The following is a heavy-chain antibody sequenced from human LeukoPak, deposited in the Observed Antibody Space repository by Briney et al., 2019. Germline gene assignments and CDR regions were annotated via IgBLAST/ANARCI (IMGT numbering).Heavy chain of an antibody. CDR3: AALTIFGVVFDY. CDR2: IYDSGST. Sequence: SQTLSLARTLSARSISRYYCSWIRQPPGEGLEWIGYIYDSGSTNYNPSLKSRVTISVDTSKNQFSLKLSSVTAADTAVYYCAALTIFGVVFDYWGQGTLVTVSS. J-gene: IGHJ4*02. D-gene: IGHD3-3*01. V-gene: IGHV4-59*01. CDR1: ARSISRYY.